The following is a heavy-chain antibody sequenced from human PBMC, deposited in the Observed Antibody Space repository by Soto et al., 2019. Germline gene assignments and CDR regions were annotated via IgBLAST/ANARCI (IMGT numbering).Heavy chain of an antibody. Sequence: QVQLQESGPGLMKPSETLSLTCSVSGASIAGSSYWSWIRQPAGKGLEWIGRFSLSVTTNCSPSLRGRVTMSADVSKNQFSLRLTYVTAAETALYYWARGMTPPGAPAWYYFDSWGQGTLVTVSS. CDR1: GASIAGSSY. CDR3: ARGMTPPGAPAWYYFDS. D-gene: IGHD2-8*02. J-gene: IGHJ4*02. V-gene: IGHV4-4*07. CDR2: FSLSVTT.